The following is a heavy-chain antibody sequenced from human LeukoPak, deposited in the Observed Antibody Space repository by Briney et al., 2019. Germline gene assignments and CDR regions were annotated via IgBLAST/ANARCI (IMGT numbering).Heavy chain of an antibody. CDR1: GFTFSSYS. J-gene: IGHJ4*02. CDR3: ARDKVAGYYFDY. D-gene: IGHD6-19*01. CDR2: ISSSSSYI. V-gene: IGHV3-21*01. Sequence: GGSLRLSCAASGFTFSSYSMNWVRQAPGKGLEWVSSISSSSSYIYYADSVKGRFTISRDNAKNSLYLQMNSLRAEDTAVYYCARDKVAGYYFDYWGQGTLVTVSS.